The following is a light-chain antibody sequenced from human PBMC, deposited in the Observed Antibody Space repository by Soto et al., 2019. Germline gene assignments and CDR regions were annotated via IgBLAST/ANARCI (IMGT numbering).Light chain of an antibody. J-gene: IGKJ1*01. CDR1: QSISNY. CDR3: QQRYSLPRT. Sequence: DIQMTQSPSSLSTSVGDRVTITCRASQSISNYLNWYQQKPGKAPKLLIYAASNLQSGVPSRFSGSGSGTDFTLTISSLQPEDFVAYYCQQRYSLPRTFRHGTKVEIK. V-gene: IGKV1-39*01. CDR2: AAS.